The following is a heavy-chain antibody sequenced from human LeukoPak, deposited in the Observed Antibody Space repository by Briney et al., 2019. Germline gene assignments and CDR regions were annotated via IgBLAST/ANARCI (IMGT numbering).Heavy chain of an antibody. CDR2: IKQDGSEK. Sequence: GGSLRLSCAASGFTFSSYWMSWVRQAPGKGLEWVANIKQDGSEKYYVDSVKGRFTISGDNAKNSLYLQMNSLRAEDTAVYYCARVQGSSGPGIFDYWGQGTLVTVSS. D-gene: IGHD6-19*01. CDR1: GFTFSSYW. J-gene: IGHJ4*02. V-gene: IGHV3-7*01. CDR3: ARVQGSSGPGIFDY.